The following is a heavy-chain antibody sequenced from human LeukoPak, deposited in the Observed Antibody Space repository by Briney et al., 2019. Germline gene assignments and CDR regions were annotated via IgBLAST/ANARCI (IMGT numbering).Heavy chain of an antibody. Sequence: TGGSLRLSGAGSGFTFSSYWMHWVRQAPGKGLEWVANIRQDGSEKYYVDSVKGRFTISRDNAKNALYLQMNSLRAEDTAVYYCARRYFEYWGQGTLVTVPS. CDR2: IRQDGSEK. V-gene: IGHV3-7*03. CDR3: ARRYFEY. J-gene: IGHJ4*02. CDR1: GFTFSSYW.